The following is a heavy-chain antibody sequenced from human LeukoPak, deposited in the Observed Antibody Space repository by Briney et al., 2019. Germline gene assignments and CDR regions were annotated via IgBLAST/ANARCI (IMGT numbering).Heavy chain of an antibody. CDR3: ESFQRLPASFDY. D-gene: IGHD2-2*01. V-gene: IGHV3-9*01. J-gene: IGHJ4*02. CDR1: GFTFDDYA. CDR2: ISWNSGSI. Sequence: PGGSLRLSCAASGFTFDDYAMHWVRQAPGKGLEWVSGISWNSGSIGYADSVKGRFTISRDNAKNSLYLQMNSLRAEDTALYYCESFQRLPASFDYGAGEPLVPFSS.